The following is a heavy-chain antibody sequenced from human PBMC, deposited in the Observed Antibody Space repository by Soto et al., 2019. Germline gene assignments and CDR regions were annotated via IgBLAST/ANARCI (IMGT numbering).Heavy chain of an antibody. Sequence: SETLSLTCAVYGGSFSGYYWSWIRQPPGKGLEWIGEINHSGSTNYNPSLKSRVTISVDTSKNQFSLKLSSVTAADTAVYYCARGFGAAIWFYYYYGMDVWGQGTLVTVSS. V-gene: IGHV4-34*01. CDR3: ARGFGAAIWFYYYYGMDV. CDR1: GGSFSGYY. D-gene: IGHD2-2*01. J-gene: IGHJ6*02. CDR2: INHSGST.